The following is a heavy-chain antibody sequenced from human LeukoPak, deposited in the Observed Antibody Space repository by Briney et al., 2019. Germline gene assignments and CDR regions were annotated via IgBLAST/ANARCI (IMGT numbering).Heavy chain of an antibody. Sequence: SQTLSLTCAISGESVSSTGASWNWIRQSPSRGLEWLGRTYYRSQLYYEYGLSVKSRIIVAPDTSKNQFSLQLNSVTPEDTAVYYCVRGNYNFDYWGQGSLVTVSS. CDR2: TYYRSQLYY. J-gene: IGHJ4*02. D-gene: IGHD5-24*01. V-gene: IGHV6-1*01. CDR1: GESVSSTGAS. CDR3: VRGNYNFDY.